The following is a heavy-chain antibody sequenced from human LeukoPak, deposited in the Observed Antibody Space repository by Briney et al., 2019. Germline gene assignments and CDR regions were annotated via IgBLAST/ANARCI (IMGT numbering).Heavy chain of an antibody. D-gene: IGHD2-2*01. J-gene: IGHJ5*02. CDR2: TYYRSTWYN. CDR1: GDSVSSNSVT. Sequence: SQTLSLTCAISGDSVSSNSVTWNWIRQSPSRGLEWLGRTYYRSTWYNDYAVSVRGRITVNPDTSKDQFSLHLNSVTPEDTAVYYCARRLTQYDCFDPWGQGILVTVSS. V-gene: IGHV6-1*01. CDR3: ARRLTQYDCFDP.